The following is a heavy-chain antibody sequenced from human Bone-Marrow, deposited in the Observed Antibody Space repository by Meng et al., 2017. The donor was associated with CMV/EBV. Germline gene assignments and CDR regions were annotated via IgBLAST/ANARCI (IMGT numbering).Heavy chain of an antibody. V-gene: IGHV1-8*03. Sequence: ASVKVSCKASGYTFTSYDINWVRQATGQGLEWMGWMNPNSGNTGYAQKFQGRVTITRNTSISTAYMELSSLRSEDTAVYYCARGLPAWFGVVSLYYYGMDVWGQGTTVTVYS. CDR1: GYTFTSYD. D-gene: IGHD3-3*01. CDR2: MNPNSGNT. CDR3: ARGLPAWFGVVSLYYYGMDV. J-gene: IGHJ6*02.